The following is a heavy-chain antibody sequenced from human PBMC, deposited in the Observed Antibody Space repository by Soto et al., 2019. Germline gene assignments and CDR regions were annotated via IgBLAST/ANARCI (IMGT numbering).Heavy chain of an antibody. D-gene: IGHD4-17*01. CDR2: ISSSSSYT. J-gene: IGHJ4*02. CDR3: ARLRGYGDYSFDY. V-gene: IGHV3-11*05. Sequence: QVQLVESGGGLVKPGGSLRLSCAASGFTFSDYYMSWVRQAPGKGLEWVSYISSSSSYTNYADSVKGRFTISRDNAKNSLYLQMNSLRAEDTAVYYCARLRGYGDYSFDYWGQGTLVTVSS. CDR1: GFTFSDYY.